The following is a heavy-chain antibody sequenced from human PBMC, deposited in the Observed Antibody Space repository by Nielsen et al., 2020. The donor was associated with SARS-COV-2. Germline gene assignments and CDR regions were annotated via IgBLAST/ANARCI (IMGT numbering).Heavy chain of an antibody. Sequence: ASVKVSCKASGYTFTSYDINWVRQATGQGLEWMGWMNPNSGNTGYAQKFQGRVTMTRNTSISTAYMELSSLRSEDTAVYYCARGKLTATVFHYYYVMDVWGQGTTVTVSS. CDR2: MNPNSGNT. CDR3: ARGKLTATVFHYYYVMDV. J-gene: IGHJ6*02. D-gene: IGHD5-18*01. V-gene: IGHV1-8*01. CDR1: GYTFTSYD.